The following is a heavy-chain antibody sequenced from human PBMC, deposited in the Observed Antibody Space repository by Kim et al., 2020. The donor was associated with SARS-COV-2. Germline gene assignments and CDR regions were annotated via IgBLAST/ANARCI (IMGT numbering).Heavy chain of an antibody. Sequence: GGSLRLSCAASGFTFDDYCMSWVRQAPGKGLEWVSDISSNGSSTNYADSVKGRFTISRDNAKNSLYLQMNSLRAEDTAVYYCARECTDGSCYGYWGQGPVVSVSS. J-gene: IGHJ4*02. V-gene: IGHV3-11*05. CDR2: ISSNGSST. CDR1: GFTFDDYC. D-gene: IGHD2-15*01. CDR3: ARECTDGSCYGY.